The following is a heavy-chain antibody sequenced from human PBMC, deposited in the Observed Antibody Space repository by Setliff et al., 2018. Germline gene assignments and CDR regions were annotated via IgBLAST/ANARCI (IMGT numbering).Heavy chain of an antibody. CDR3: ARDRRNIVVAVVNAAFDI. V-gene: IGHV1-18*01. CDR2: ISAYNGDT. CDR1: SYTFSSYG. J-gene: IGHJ3*02. D-gene: IGHD2-15*01. Sequence: PRPPVKVSCKASSYTFSSYGISWVRQAPGQGLEWMGWISAYNGDTNYAQNLQGRVTMTTDTSTSTAYMELRSLRSDDTAVYYCARDRRNIVVAVVNAAFDIWGLGTMVTVSS.